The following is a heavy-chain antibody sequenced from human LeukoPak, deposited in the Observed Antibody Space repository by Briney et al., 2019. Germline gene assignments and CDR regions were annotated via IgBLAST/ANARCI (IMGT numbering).Heavy chain of an antibody. CDR1: GGSFSGYY. J-gene: IGHJ3*02. CDR2: IYYSGST. Sequence: PSETLSLTCAVYGGSFSGYYWSWIRQPPGKGLEWIGYIYYSGSTNYNPSLKSRVTISVDTSKNQFSLKLSSVTAADTAVYYCASFAARPSAFDIWGQGTMVTVSS. CDR3: ASFAARPSAFDI. V-gene: IGHV4-59*01. D-gene: IGHD6-6*01.